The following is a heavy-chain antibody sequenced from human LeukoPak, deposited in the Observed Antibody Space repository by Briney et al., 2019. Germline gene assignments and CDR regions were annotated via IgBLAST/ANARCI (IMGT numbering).Heavy chain of an antibody. J-gene: IGHJ4*02. V-gene: IGHV3-74*01. D-gene: IGHD6-19*01. CDR1: GFTFSSYW. CDR2: INTDGRTT. Sequence: PGGSLRLSCAASGFTFSSYWMNWVRQAPGKGLVWVAHINTDGRTTTYADSVKGRFTVSRDNAKNTLYLQMNSLRAEDTAVYYCARDRPPRDSSGWYTDYWGQGTLVTVSS. CDR3: ARDRPPRDSSGWYTDY.